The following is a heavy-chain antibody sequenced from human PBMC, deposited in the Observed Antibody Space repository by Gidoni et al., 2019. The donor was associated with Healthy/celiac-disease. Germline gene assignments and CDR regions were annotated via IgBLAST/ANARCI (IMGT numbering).Heavy chain of an antibody. V-gene: IGHV4-34*01. D-gene: IGHD1-26*01. Sequence: QVQLQRWGAGLLQPSETLSPTCAVYGGAFSGYYWRWIRQPPGKGLAWSGEINHRGSTNYHPSLKSRVTISVYTSKNQFSLKLSSVTAADTAVYYCARARRAIAGATLYYFDYWGQGTLVTVSS. CDR1: GGAFSGYY. CDR3: ARARRAIAGATLYYFDY. J-gene: IGHJ4*02. CDR2: INHRGST.